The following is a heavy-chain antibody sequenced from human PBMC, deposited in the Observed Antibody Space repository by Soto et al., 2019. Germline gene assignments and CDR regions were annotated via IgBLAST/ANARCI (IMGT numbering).Heavy chain of an antibody. V-gene: IGHV1-69*02. CDR1: GGTFSIYT. J-gene: IGHJ4*02. CDR3: ARVATIAQAAVDY. CDR2: IIPILGIA. Sequence: SVKVSCKASGGTFSIYTISWVLQAPGEGLEWMGRIIPILGIANHAQKFQGRVTITADKSTSTAYMELSSLRSEDTAVYYCARVATIAQAAVDYWGQGTLVTVSS. D-gene: IGHD5-12*01.